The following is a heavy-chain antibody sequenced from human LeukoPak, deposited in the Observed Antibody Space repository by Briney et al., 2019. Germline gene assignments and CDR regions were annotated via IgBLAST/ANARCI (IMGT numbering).Heavy chain of an antibody. CDR1: GGSISSSSYY. J-gene: IGHJ4*02. CDR3: ASRIAAAGTGYFDY. CDR2: IYYSGST. D-gene: IGHD6-13*01. Sequence: PSETLSLTCTVSGGSISSSSYYWGWIRQPPGKGLEWIGSIYYSGSTYYNPSLKSRVTISVDTSKNQFSLKLSSVTAADTAVYYCASRIAAAGTGYFDYWGQGTLVTVSS. V-gene: IGHV4-39*01.